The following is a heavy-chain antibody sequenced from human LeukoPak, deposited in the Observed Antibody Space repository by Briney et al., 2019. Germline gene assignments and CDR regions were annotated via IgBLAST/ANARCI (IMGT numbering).Heavy chain of an antibody. V-gene: IGHV1-2*02. Sequence: ASVKVSCKASGYTFTVYYIHWVRQAPGQGLEWMGWISPSSGGTNYAQKFQGRVTMTRDTSISTAYLQWSSLKASDTAMYYCARSQYSSTWARDPYFDYWGLGTLVTVSS. D-gene: IGHD6-13*01. J-gene: IGHJ4*02. CDR2: ISPSSGGT. CDR3: ARSQYSSTWARDPYFDY. CDR1: GYTFTVYY.